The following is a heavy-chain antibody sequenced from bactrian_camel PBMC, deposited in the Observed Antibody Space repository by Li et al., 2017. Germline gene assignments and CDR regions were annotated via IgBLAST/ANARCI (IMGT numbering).Heavy chain of an antibody. D-gene: IGHD1*01. V-gene: IGHV3S53*01. J-gene: IGHJ4*01. Sequence: VQLVESGGGSVQAGGSLRLSCTASGVTPSPNCMGWYRQAPGNEREGVGAICIGRTGRGTEYYGDSVKGRFTISQDVAKNTVYLQMNGLEPEDTAVYYCAANFGPYWSGPYLARRANFWGQGTQVTVS. CDR1: GVTPSPNC. CDR2: ICIGRTGRGTE. CDR3: AANFGPYWSGPYLARRANF.